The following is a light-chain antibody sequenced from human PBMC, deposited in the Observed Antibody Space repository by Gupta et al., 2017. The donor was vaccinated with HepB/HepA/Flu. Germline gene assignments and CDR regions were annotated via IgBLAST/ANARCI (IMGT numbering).Light chain of an antibody. J-gene: IGKJ4*01. CDR2: LGS. Sequence: DFVMTQSPLSLPVTPGEPASISCRSSQSLLHSNGYNYLDWYLQKPAQTPQLLIYLGSNRASGVPDRFSGSGSGIAFTLKISRVEADDVGVYYCMQALQTPLTFGGGTKVEIK. CDR1: QSLLHSNGYNY. CDR3: MQALQTPLT. V-gene: IGKV2-28*01.